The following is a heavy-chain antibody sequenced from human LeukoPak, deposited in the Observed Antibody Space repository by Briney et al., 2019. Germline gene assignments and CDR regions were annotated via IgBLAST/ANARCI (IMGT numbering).Heavy chain of an antibody. J-gene: IGHJ3*02. D-gene: IGHD7-27*01. Sequence: SQTLSLTCTVSGGSIGSGSYYWSWIRQPAGKGLEWIGRIYTSGSTYYNPSLKTRVTISVDNSKNHFSLKLSSVTAADTAVYYCARDLGRLDAFDIWGQGTLVTVSS. CDR2: IYTSGST. V-gene: IGHV4-61*02. CDR1: GGSIGSGSYY. CDR3: ARDLGRLDAFDI.